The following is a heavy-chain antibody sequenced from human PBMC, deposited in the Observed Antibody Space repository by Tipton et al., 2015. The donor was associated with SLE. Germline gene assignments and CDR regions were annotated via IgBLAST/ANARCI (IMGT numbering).Heavy chain of an antibody. J-gene: IGHJ2*01. CDR3: ARHARGYWYFDL. CDR2: IYTSGST. Sequence: TLSLTCTVSGGSISSGSYYWSWIRQPAGKGLEWIGHIYTSGSTNYNPSLKSRVTISVDTSKNQFSLKLSSVTAADTAVYYCARHARGYWYFDLWGRGTLVTVSS. V-gene: IGHV4-61*09. CDR1: GGSISSGSYY.